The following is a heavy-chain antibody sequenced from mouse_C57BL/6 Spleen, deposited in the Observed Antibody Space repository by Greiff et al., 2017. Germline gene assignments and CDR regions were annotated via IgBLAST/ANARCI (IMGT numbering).Heavy chain of an antibody. D-gene: IGHD1-1*01. V-gene: IGHV1-54*01. J-gene: IGHJ2*01. CDR1: GYAFTNYL. Sequence: VQLQQSGAELVRPGTSVKVSCKASGYAFTNYLIEWVKQRPGQGLEWIGVINPGSGGTNYNEKFKGKATLTADKSSSTAYMQLSSLTSEDSAVYFSARSITTVVPADFDYWGQGTTLTVSS. CDR2: INPGSGGT. CDR3: ARSITTVVPADFDY.